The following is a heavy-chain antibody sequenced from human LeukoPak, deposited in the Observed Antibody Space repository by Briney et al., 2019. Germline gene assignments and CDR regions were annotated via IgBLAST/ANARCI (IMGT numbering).Heavy chain of an antibody. D-gene: IGHD2-8*01. V-gene: IGHV3-30*18. Sequence: PGGSLRLSCAASGFTFSDYGIHWVRQAPGKGLEWVAVISYDGSEKYHVDSVKGRFTISRDNSKNTLYLQMNSLRTEDTAVYYCAKDRSTVLMIYATDYWGQGTQVTVSS. CDR3: AKDRSTVLMIYATDY. J-gene: IGHJ4*02. CDR2: ISYDGSEK. CDR1: GFTFSDYG.